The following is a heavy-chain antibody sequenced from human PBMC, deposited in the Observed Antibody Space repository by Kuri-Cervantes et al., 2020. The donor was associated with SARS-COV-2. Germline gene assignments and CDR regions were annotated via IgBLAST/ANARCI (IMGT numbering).Heavy chain of an antibody. Sequence: ASVKVSCKASGYTFTSYDINWVRQATGQGLEWMGWMNPNSGNTGYAQKFQGRVTITRNTSISTAYMELSSLRSEDTAVYYCAREGGSPKAEYFQHWGQGTLVTVSS. CDR3: AREGGSPKAEYFQH. CDR1: GYTFTSYD. CDR2: MNPNSGNT. D-gene: IGHD3-16*01. J-gene: IGHJ1*01. V-gene: IGHV1-8*03.